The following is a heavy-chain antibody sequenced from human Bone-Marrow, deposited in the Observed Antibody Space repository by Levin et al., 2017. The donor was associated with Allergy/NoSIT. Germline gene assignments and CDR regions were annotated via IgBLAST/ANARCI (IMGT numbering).Heavy chain of an antibody. CDR3: ARHRKQLWPPTASFDY. CDR1: EYDFDTYW. J-gene: IGHJ4*02. Sequence: PAASVKVSCKGSEYDFDTYWIGWVRQMSGKGLEWMGTIYPGDSDSTYSPAFEGHVTFSVDKSTTTAYLEWRSLKASDTALYFCARHRKQLWPPTASFDYWGQGTLVTVSS. CDR2: IYPGDSDS. V-gene: IGHV5-51*03. D-gene: IGHD5-24*01.